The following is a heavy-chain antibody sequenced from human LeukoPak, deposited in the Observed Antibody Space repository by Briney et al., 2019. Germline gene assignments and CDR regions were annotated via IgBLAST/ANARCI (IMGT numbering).Heavy chain of an antibody. CDR2: IRSKAYGGTT. V-gene: IGHV3-49*04. J-gene: IGHJ6*02. Sequence: GGSLRLSCTASGFTFGDYAMSGVRQAPGKALEWVGFIRSKAYGGTTEYAASVKGRFTISRDDSKSIAYLQMNSLKTEDTAVYYCTRDAIQGGMDVWGQGTTVTVSS. CDR1: GFTFGDYA. CDR3: TRDAIQGGMDV. D-gene: IGHD3-3*01.